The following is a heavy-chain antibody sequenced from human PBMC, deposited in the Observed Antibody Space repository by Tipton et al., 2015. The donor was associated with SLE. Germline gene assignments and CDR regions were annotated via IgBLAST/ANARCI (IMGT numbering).Heavy chain of an antibody. CDR2: IYYSGST. V-gene: IGHV4-38-2*02. D-gene: IGHD3-22*01. CDR1: GYSISSGYY. Sequence: GLVKPLETLSLTCGVSGYSISSGYYWGWIRQPPGKGLEWIGYIYYSGSTYYNPSLKSRVTISVDTSKNQFSLELRSLRSDDTAVYYCARDDYYSSGCHAFDIWGQGTMVTVSS. J-gene: IGHJ3*02. CDR3: ARDDYYSSGCHAFDI.